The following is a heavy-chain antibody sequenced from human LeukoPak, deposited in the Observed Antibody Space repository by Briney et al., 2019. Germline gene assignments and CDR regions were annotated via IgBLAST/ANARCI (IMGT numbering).Heavy chain of an antibody. Sequence: GGSLRLSCAASGFTFSSYAMSWVRQAPGKGLEWVSAISGSGGSTYYADSVKGRFTISRDNSKNTLYLQMNSLRAEDTAVYYCAKETTTLWFGELLVDYWGQGTLVTVSS. CDR1: GFTFSSYA. D-gene: IGHD3-10*01. CDR3: AKETTTLWFGELLVDY. J-gene: IGHJ4*02. V-gene: IGHV3-23*01. CDR2: ISGSGGST.